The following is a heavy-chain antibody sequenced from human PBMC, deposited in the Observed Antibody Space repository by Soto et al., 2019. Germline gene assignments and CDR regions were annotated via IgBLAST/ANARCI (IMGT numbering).Heavy chain of an antibody. J-gene: IGHJ4*02. CDR3: ARDGYYYASSGYYYYFDY. CDR2: IIPIFGTA. V-gene: IGHV1-69*12. CDR1: GGTFSSYA. Sequence: QVQLVQSGAEVKKPGSSVKVSCKASGGTFSSYAISWVRQAPGQGLEWMGGIIPIFGTANYAQKFQGRVTITADESTSTAYMELSSLRSEDTAVYYCARDGYYYASSGYYYYFDYWGKGTLVTVSS. D-gene: IGHD3-22*01.